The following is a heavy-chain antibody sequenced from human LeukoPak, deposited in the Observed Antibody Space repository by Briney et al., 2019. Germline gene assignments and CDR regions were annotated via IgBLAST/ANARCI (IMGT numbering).Heavy chain of an antibody. CDR3: ARAKGGYYFDY. D-gene: IGHD3-16*01. CDR2: ISSNGGST. CDR1: GFTFSSYA. J-gene: IGHJ4*02. Sequence: GGSPRLSSAASGFTFSSYAMHWVRQAPGKGLEYVSAISSNGGSTYYANSVKGRFTISRDNSKNTLYLQMGSLRAEDMAVYYCARAKGGYYFDYWGQGTLVTVSS. V-gene: IGHV3-64*01.